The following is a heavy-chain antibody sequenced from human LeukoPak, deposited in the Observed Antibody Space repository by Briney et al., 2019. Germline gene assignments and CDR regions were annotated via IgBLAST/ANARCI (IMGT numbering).Heavy chain of an antibody. V-gene: IGHV4-39*01. CDR2: IYYSGST. CDR3: VSYYDTGDYYMDV. Sequence: SETLSLTCTVSGGSISSSSYYWGWIRQPPGKGLEWIGSIYYSGSTYYNPSLKSRVTISVDTSKNQFSLKLSSVTAADTAVYYCVSYYDTGDYYMDVWGKGTTVTISS. D-gene: IGHD3-22*01. J-gene: IGHJ6*03. CDR1: GGSISSSSYY.